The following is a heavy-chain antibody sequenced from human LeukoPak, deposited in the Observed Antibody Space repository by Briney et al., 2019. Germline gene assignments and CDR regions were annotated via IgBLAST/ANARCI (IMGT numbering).Heavy chain of an antibody. V-gene: IGHV3-74*01. J-gene: IGHJ4*02. D-gene: IGHD5-24*01. CDR3: ARDWVYKIDY. CDR2: ISHDGFI. Sequence: GGSLRLSCETAEFTFSSYVMHWVRRTPGKGLVWVSRISHDGFISYADSVKGRFTISRDNAKNTLILQMNSLRAEDTAVYYCARDWVYKIDYWGRGTLVTVSS. CDR1: EFTFSSYV.